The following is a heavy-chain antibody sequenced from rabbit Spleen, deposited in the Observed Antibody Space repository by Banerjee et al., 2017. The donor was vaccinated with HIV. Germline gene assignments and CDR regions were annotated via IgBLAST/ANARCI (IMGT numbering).Heavy chain of an antibody. D-gene: IGHD1-1*01. J-gene: IGHJ2*01. Sequence: VESGGGLVKPGASLTHTCTASGFDFSRGYDMCWVRQAPGKGLEWIGCIYTGNDKTYYASWAKGRFPISKTSSTTVTLQMTRLTAADTATYFCARNYVNAFDPWGQGTLFTVS. CDR3: ARNYVNAFDP. CDR1: GFDFSRGYD. V-gene: IGHV1S40*01. CDR2: IYTGNDKT.